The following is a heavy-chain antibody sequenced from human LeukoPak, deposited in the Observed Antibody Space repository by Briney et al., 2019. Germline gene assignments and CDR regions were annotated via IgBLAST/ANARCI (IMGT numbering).Heavy chain of an antibody. CDR1: GGSFSGYY. V-gene: IGHV4-34*01. D-gene: IGHD3-22*01. J-gene: IGHJ6*02. Sequence: SETLSLTCAVYGGSFSGYYWSWIRQPPGKGLEWIGEINHSGSTNYNPSLKSRVTISVDTSKNQFSLKLSSVTAADTAVYYCAREKTVVVIRIGYYYGMDVWGQGTTVTVSS. CDR2: INHSGST. CDR3: AREKTVVVIRIGYYYGMDV.